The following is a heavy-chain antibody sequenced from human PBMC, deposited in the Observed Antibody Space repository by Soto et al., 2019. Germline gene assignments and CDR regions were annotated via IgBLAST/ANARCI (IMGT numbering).Heavy chain of an antibody. D-gene: IGHD6-6*01. CDR2: IVPLFGTT. Sequence: QVQLVQSGAEVKKPGSSVKVSCKASGGTFSSYTFSWVRQAPGQGLEWMGGIVPLFGTTNDAKVFQGRVTISADASTSIVYIELSILRSEDAAMYYCASDGDVTSTRPSGAFDIWGQGTVITVSS. V-gene: IGHV1-69*01. CDR1: GGTFSSYT. J-gene: IGHJ3*02. CDR3: ASDGDVTSTRPSGAFDI.